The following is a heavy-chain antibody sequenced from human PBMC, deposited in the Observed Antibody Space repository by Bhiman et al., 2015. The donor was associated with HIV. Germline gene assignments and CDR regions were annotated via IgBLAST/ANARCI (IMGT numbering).Heavy chain of an antibody. CDR2: ISWNSASI. D-gene: IGHD7-27*01. V-gene: IGHV3-9*01. CDR3: ARDDNWGTPDY. J-gene: IGHJ4*02. CDR1: GFTFDDYA. Sequence: EVQLVESGGGLVQPGGSLRISCAASGFTFDDYAMHWVRQAPGKGLEWVSGISWNSASIGYADSVKGRFTISRYNAKNSLHLQMNSLRAEDTAVYYCARDDNWGTPDYWGQGTLVTVSS.